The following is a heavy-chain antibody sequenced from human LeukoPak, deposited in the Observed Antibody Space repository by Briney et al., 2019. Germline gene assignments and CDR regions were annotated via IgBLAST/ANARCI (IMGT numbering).Heavy chain of an antibody. J-gene: IGHJ4*02. Sequence: GGSLRLSCEASKFTFRDYYMSWIRQAPGKGLEWVSYISSVSSTFYCADSVKGRFTISRDNAKNSLYLQMNSLRAEDSGIYYCARCGDGLPCDFDYWGQGTLVTVSS. CDR2: ISSVSSTF. V-gene: IGHV3-11*01. CDR1: KFTFRDYY. CDR3: ARCGDGLPCDFDY. D-gene: IGHD3-10*01.